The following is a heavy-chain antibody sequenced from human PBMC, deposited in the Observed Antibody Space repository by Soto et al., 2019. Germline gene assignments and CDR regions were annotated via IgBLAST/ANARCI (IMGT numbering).Heavy chain of an antibody. CDR3: SRSSSDYYYGMDV. CDR2: INPSGGST. Sequence: QVQLVQSGAEVKKPGASVKVSCKASGYTFTSYYMHWVRQAPGQGLEWMGIINPSGGSTSYAQKFQGRVTMTRDTSTSTVYMELSSLSSEDTAVDYCSRSSSDYYYGMDVWGQGTTVTVSS. CDR1: GYTFTSYY. V-gene: IGHV1-46*01. D-gene: IGHD6-6*01. J-gene: IGHJ6*02.